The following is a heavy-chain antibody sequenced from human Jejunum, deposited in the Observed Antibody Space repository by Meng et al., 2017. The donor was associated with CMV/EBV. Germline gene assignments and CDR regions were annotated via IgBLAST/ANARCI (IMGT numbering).Heavy chain of an antibody. CDR2: ITQDGSEK. D-gene: IGHD4/OR15-4a*01. CDR1: TFSNFW. Sequence: TFSNFWMTWVRQAPGKGLEWVAIITQDGSEKYYVDSVKGRFTISRDNAKNSLYLQMNSLRAEDTAMYYCARDWYGAYYQGDTDRLDYWGQGTLVTVSS. CDR3: ARDWYGAYYQGDTDRLDY. V-gene: IGHV3-7*01. J-gene: IGHJ4*02.